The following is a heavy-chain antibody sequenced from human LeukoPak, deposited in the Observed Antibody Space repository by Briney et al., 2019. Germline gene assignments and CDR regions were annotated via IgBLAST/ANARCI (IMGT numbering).Heavy chain of an antibody. CDR3: ATVQGGEMATIFD. J-gene: IGHJ4*02. Sequence: ASVKVSCKASGGTFSSYAISWVRQAPGQGLEWMGGIIPSLDTANYPQKFQGRVTITADDSTSTVYMELSSLRSEDTAVYYCATVQGGEMATIFDWGQGTLVTVSS. CDR2: IIPSLDTA. D-gene: IGHD5-24*01. CDR1: GGTFSSYA. V-gene: IGHV1-69*13.